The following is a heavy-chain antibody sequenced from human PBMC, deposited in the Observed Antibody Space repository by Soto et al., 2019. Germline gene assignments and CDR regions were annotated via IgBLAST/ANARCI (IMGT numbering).Heavy chain of an antibody. Sequence: AGGSVRLSCAASGFTFSTYWMTWVRQAPGKGLEWVANIIKDGSEKFYVDSVKGRFTISRDNAKNSLYLDMNSLRVEDTAVYYCARDWGGLGYWGQGTLVTVSS. V-gene: IGHV3-7*03. CDR3: ARDWGGLGY. D-gene: IGHD3-10*01. CDR2: IIKDGSEK. J-gene: IGHJ4*02. CDR1: GFTFSTYW.